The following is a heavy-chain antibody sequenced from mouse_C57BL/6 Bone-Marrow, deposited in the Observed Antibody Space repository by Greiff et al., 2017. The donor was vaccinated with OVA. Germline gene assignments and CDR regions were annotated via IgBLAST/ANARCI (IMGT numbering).Heavy chain of an antibody. CDR2: ISSGSSTI. CDR3: ARAGTEFAY. V-gene: IGHV5-17*01. J-gene: IGHJ3*01. D-gene: IGHD4-1*01. CDR1: GFTFSDYG. Sequence: EVQGVESGGGLVKPGGSLKLSCAASGFTFSDYGMNWVRQAPEKGLEWVAYISSGSSTIYYADTVKGRFTISRDNAKNTLFLQMTSLRSEDTAMYYCARAGTEFAYWGQGTLVTVSA.